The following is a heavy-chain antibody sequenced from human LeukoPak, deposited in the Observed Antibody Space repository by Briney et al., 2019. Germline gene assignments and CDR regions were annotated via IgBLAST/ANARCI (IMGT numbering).Heavy chain of an antibody. Sequence: GGSLRLSCAASGFTFGTYEMNWVRQAPGKGLECVSYISSSGSTIYYADSVKGRFTISRDNAKSSLYLQMNSLRAEDTAVYYCVRSAIFGVALDYWGQGALVTVSS. CDR3: VRSAIFGVALDY. CDR1: GFTFGTYE. J-gene: IGHJ4*02. D-gene: IGHD3-3*01. CDR2: ISSSGSTI. V-gene: IGHV3-48*03.